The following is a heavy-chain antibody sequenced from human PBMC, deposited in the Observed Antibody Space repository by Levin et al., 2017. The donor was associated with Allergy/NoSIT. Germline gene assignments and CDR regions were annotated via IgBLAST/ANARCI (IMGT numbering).Heavy chain of an antibody. V-gene: IGHV1-2*02. J-gene: IGHJ4*02. CDR1: GYTFTGYY. CDR2: INPNSGGT. Sequence: ASVKVSCKASGYTFTGYYMHWVRQAPGQGLEWMGWINPNSGGTNYAQKFQGRVTMTRDTSISTAYMELSRLRSDDTAVYYCARDHRKTYYYGSGKGYWGQGTLVTVSS. D-gene: IGHD3-10*01. CDR3: ARDHRKTYYYGSGKGY.